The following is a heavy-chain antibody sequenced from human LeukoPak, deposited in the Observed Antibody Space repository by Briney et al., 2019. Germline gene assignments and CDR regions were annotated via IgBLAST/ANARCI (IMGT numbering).Heavy chain of an antibody. V-gene: IGHV6-1*01. CDR2: TYYRSKWYN. Sequence: SQTLSLTCAVSGDSVSSNSAAWKWIRQSPSRGREWLGRTYYRSKWYNEYALSGRSRITINPDTSKNQLCLQLNSVTPEDTAVYYCARGQWGLYAAAFDFWGQGTMVTVSS. CDR3: ARGQWGLYAAAFDF. J-gene: IGHJ3*01. D-gene: IGHD6-19*01. CDR1: GDSVSSNSAA.